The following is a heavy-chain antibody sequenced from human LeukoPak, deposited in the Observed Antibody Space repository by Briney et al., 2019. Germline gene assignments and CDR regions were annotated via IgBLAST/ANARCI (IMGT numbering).Heavy chain of an antibody. CDR2: ISSSSSTI. D-gene: IGHD2-15*01. CDR1: GFTFSSYA. V-gene: IGHV3-48*01. CDR3: ARGEPVVVVAASTPHDY. Sequence: GGSLRLSCAASGFTFSSYAMSWVRQAPGRGLEWVSYISSSSSTIYYADSVKGRFTISRDNAKNSLYLQMNSLRAEDTAVYYCARGEPVVVVAASTPHDYWGQGTLVTVSS. J-gene: IGHJ4*02.